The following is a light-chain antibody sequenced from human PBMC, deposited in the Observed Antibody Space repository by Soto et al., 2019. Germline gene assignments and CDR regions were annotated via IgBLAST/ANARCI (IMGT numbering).Light chain of an antibody. V-gene: IGKV1-39*01. CDR3: QQSYGNPG. J-gene: IGKJ3*01. CDR2: AAS. Sequence: DIQMTQSPSSLSASVGDGVTITCRASQSIGFFLNWYHQKPGKAPKLLIYAASSLQSGVPSRFSGSGSGTDFTLTITSLQPEDFGTYYCQQSYGNPGFAPGTKVDIK. CDR1: QSIGFF.